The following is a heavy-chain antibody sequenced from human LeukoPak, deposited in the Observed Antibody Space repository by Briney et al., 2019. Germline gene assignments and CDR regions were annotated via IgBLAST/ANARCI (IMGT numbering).Heavy chain of an antibody. J-gene: IGHJ2*01. Sequence: SETLSLTCAVYGGSFSGYYWSWIRKPPGKGLEWIGEINHSGSTNYNPSLKSRVTISVDTSKNQFSLKLSSVTAADTAVYYCARSYYKVWYFDLWGRGTLVTVSS. CDR1: GGSFSGYY. V-gene: IGHV4-34*01. D-gene: IGHD3-10*01. CDR2: INHSGST. CDR3: ARSYYKVWYFDL.